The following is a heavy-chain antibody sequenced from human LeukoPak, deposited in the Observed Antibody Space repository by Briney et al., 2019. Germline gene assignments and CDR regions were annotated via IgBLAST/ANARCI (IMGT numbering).Heavy chain of an antibody. CDR3: ARRSSSWFHYFDY. J-gene: IGHJ4*02. V-gene: IGHV3-53*05. CDR1: GFSVSSNY. D-gene: IGHD6-13*01. CDR2: IYGDGGT. Sequence: GGSLRLSCAAYGFSVSSNYMTWVRQAPGKGLEWVSVIYGDGGTDYADSVKGRFPISRDNSNNTLYLQMGSLRAEDMAVYYCARRSSSWFHYFDYWGQGTLVTVSS.